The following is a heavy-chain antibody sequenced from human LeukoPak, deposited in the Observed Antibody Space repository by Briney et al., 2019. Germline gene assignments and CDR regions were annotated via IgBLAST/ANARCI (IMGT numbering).Heavy chain of an antibody. D-gene: IGHD6-13*01. CDR3: ARDIAAAGRGDY. Sequence: SETLSLTCTVSGGSISSSSYYWGWIRQPPGKGLEWIGSIYYSGSTYYNPSLKSRVTISVDTSKNQFSLKLSSVTAADTAVYYCARDIAAAGRGDYWGQGTLVTVSS. J-gene: IGHJ4*02. CDR2: IYYSGST. CDR1: GGSISSSSYY. V-gene: IGHV4-39*07.